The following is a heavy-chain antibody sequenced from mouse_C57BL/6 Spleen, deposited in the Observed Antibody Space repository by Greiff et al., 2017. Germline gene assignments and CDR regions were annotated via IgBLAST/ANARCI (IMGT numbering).Heavy chain of an antibody. CDR3: AGYSGNYWYFGG. CDR1: GYTFTSYG. V-gene: IGHV1-81*01. CDR2: IYPRSGNT. Sequence: VQLQQSGAELVRPGASVKLSCKASGYTFTSYGISWVKQRTGQGLEWIGEIYPRSGNTYYNEKFKGKATLTADKYSSTAYMELRSLTSEDSAVYFCAGYSGNYWYFGGWGTGTTVTVSS. D-gene: IGHD1-3*01. J-gene: IGHJ1*03.